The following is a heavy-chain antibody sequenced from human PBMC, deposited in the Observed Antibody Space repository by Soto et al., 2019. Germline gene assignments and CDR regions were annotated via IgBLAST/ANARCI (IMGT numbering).Heavy chain of an antibody. Sequence: GGSLRLSCAASGFTFSDHYMDWVRQAPGKGLEWVGRTRNKANSYTTEYAASVKGRFTISRDDSKNSLYLQMNSLKTEDTAVYYCAGPVTYDYGDYADLDAFDIWGQGTMVTVSS. CDR3: AGPVTYDYGDYADLDAFDI. CDR1: GFTFSDHY. V-gene: IGHV3-72*01. D-gene: IGHD4-17*01. J-gene: IGHJ3*02. CDR2: TRNKANSYTT.